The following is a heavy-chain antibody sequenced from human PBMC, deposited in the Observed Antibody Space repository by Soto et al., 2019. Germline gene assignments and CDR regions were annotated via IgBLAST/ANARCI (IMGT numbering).Heavy chain of an antibody. Sequence: SVKVSCKASGGTFSSYAISWVRQAPGQGLEWMGGIIPIFGTANYAQKFQGRVTITADESTSTAYMELSSLRSEDTAVYYCARDPGRRPGYFDYWGHGTLVTVSS. CDR2: IIPIFGTA. V-gene: IGHV1-69*13. J-gene: IGHJ4*01. D-gene: IGHD1-1*01. CDR3: ARDPGRRPGYFDY. CDR1: GGTFSSYA.